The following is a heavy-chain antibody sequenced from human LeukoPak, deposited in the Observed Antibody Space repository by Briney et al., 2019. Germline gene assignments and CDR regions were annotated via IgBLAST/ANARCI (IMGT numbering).Heavy chain of an antibody. V-gene: IGHV3-7*01. J-gene: IGHJ4*02. CDR3: ARDGSSCYTESFDY. D-gene: IGHD6-13*01. CDR1: GFTFRSYW. Sequence: GGSLRLSCAASGFTFRSYWKRWVRQAPGKGLEWVANIKQDGSEKYYVDSVKGRFTISRDNTKNSLYLQMNSLRAEDTAVYYCARDGSSCYTESFDYWGQGTLVTVSS. CDR2: IKQDGSEK.